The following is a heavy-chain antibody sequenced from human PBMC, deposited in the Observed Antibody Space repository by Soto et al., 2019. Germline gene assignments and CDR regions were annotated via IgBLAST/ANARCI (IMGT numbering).Heavy chain of an antibody. J-gene: IGHJ6*02. CDR1: GGTFSSYA. V-gene: IGHV1-69*06. CDR3: ARGPVYYDCWSGPYGMDF. CDR2: IIPIFGTA. Sequence: SVKVSCKASGGTFSSYAISWVRQAPGQGLEWMGGIIPIFGTANYAQKFQGRVTITADKSTSTAYMELSSLRSEDTAVYYCARGPVYYDCWSGPYGMDFWGQGTTVTVSS. D-gene: IGHD3-3*01.